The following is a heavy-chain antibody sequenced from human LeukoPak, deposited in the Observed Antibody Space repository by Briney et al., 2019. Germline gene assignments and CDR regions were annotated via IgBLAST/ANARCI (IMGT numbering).Heavy chain of an antibody. V-gene: IGHV4-59*08. CDR2: IHYSGSA. J-gene: IGHJ4*02. Sequence: SETLSLTCTVSGGPIRTYQWSWIRQPPGKGLEWIGNIHYSGSANYNPSLKSRVIISVDTSKNQFSLKLSSVTAADTAVYYCARGPQISIAVAGYFDYWGQGTLVTVSS. CDR3: ARGPQISIAVAGYFDY. CDR1: GGPIRTYQ. D-gene: IGHD6-19*01.